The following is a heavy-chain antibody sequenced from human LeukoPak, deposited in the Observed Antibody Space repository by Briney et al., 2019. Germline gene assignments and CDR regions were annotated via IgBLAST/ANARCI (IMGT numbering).Heavy chain of an antibody. D-gene: IGHD1/OR15-1a*01. Sequence: SSETLSLTCTVSGGSVSSGDYYWSWIRQHPGKGLEWIGYIYSSGTTYYNPSLKSRLTISVDTSKNQFSLKLSSVTAADTAVYYCARAAQNWNNAPYFDFWGQETLVTVSS. CDR2: IYSSGTT. CDR1: GGSVSSGDYY. V-gene: IGHV4-31*03. J-gene: IGHJ4*02. CDR3: ARAAQNWNNAPYFDF.